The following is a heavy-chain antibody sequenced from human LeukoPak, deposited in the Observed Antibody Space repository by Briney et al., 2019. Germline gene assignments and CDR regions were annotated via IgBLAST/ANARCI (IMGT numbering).Heavy chain of an antibody. Sequence: LSLTCAVYGGSFSGYYWSWIRQAPGKGLEWVSYISSSGSTIYYADSVKGRFTISRDNAKNSLYLQMNSLRAEDTAVYYCARVDYYDSSGYYPDYWGQGTLVTVSS. CDR2: ISSSGSTI. CDR3: ARVDYYDSSGYYPDY. J-gene: IGHJ4*02. CDR1: GGSFSGYY. V-gene: IGHV3-11*01. D-gene: IGHD3-22*01.